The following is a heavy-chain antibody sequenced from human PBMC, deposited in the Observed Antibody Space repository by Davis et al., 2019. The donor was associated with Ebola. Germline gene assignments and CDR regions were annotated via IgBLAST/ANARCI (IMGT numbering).Heavy chain of an antibody. Sequence: MPSETLSLTCTVSGASISRTTNYYCGWIRQSPGKGLEWIGSIYYSGNTYYSPSLGSRVTMSVDSSKNQFSLELSSVTAADTAIYYCARRNYYYENFWGQGILVTVSS. CDR3: ARRNYYYENF. D-gene: IGHD3-22*01. V-gene: IGHV4-39*01. CDR2: IYYSGNT. J-gene: IGHJ4*02. CDR1: GASISRTTNYY.